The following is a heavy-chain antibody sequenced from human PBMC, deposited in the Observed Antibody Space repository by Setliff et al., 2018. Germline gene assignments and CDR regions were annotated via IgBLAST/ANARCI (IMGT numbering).Heavy chain of an antibody. J-gene: IGHJ4*02. CDR2: INHSGST. CDR1: GGSFSDHF. Sequence: PSETLSLTCTVYGGSFSDHFWSWIRQPPGKGLEWIGEINHSGSTNYNPSLKSRVTISVDTSKNQFSLKLSSVTAADTAVYYCARQPEGGYYDSSGYYGMAPYYFDYWGQGTLVTVSS. CDR3: ARQPEGGYYDSSGYYGMAPYYFDY. V-gene: IGHV4-34*01. D-gene: IGHD3-22*01.